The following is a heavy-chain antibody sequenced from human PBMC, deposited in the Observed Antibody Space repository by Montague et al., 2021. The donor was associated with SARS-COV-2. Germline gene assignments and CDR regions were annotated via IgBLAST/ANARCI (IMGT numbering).Heavy chain of an antibody. D-gene: IGHD6-19*01. Sequence: SLRLSCAASGFTFSRYGMHWVRQAPGKGLEWVAVIWYDGSNKYYADSVKGRFTISRDNSKNTLYLQMNSLRAEDTAVYYCARDAIAVAPFDYWGQGTLVTVSS. J-gene: IGHJ4*02. CDR3: ARDAIAVAPFDY. CDR2: IWYDGSNK. V-gene: IGHV3-33*01. CDR1: GFTFSRYG.